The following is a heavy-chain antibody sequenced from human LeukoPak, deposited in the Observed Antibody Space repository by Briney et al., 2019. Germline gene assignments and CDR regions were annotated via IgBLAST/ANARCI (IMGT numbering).Heavy chain of an antibody. CDR3: ARDHCSSTSCSNWFDP. CDR1: GYTFTGYY. J-gene: IGHJ5*02. D-gene: IGHD2-2*01. CDR2: INPNSGGT. Sequence: ASVKVSCKASGYTFTGYYMHWVRQAPGQGLEWMGWINPNSGGTNYAQKFQGRVTMTRDTPISAAYMELSRLRSDDTAVYYCARDHCSSTSCSNWFDPWGQGTLVTVSS. V-gene: IGHV1-2*02.